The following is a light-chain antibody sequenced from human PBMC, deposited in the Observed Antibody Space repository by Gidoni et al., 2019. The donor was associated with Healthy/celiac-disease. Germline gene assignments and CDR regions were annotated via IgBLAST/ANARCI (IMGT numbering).Light chain of an antibody. V-gene: IGKV3-11*01. Sequence: EIVLTQSPATLPLSPGERATLSCRASQRVSSSLAWYQQKPGQPPRLLIYDASNRATGIPARFSGSGSGTDFTLTISSLEPEDFAVYYCQQRSNWPLTFGGGTKVEIK. CDR1: QRVSSS. CDR3: QQRSNWPLT. CDR2: DAS. J-gene: IGKJ4*01.